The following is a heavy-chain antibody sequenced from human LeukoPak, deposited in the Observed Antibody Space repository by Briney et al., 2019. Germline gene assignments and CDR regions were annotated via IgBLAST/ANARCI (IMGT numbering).Heavy chain of an antibody. V-gene: IGHV3-9*01. CDR1: GFTFDDCA. J-gene: IGHJ4*02. CDR2: FSWNNDIE. D-gene: IGHD2-2*01. Sequence: GGSLRLSCAASGFTFDDCAMFWVRQVPGKGLDCVSNFSWNNDIELYADSVKGRFTISRDNAKNSLYLQMNSLRAEDTALYYCARGILSAALRPFDYWGQGTLVTVSS. CDR3: ARGILSAALRPFDY.